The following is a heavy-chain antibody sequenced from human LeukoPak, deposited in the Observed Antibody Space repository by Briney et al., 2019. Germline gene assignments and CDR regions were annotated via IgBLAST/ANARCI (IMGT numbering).Heavy chain of an antibody. J-gene: IGHJ4*02. CDR3: TRDLYYYDSSGHYLFDY. CDR2: ISGRSSLI. Sequence: GGSLRLSCAASGFTFSSYSMNWVRQAPGKGLEWVSYISGRSSLIYYADSVKGRFTISRDNAKNSLYLQMNSLRAEDTAVYYSTRDLYYYDSSGHYLFDYWGQGTLVTVSS. CDR1: GFTFSSYS. D-gene: IGHD3-22*01. V-gene: IGHV3-48*04.